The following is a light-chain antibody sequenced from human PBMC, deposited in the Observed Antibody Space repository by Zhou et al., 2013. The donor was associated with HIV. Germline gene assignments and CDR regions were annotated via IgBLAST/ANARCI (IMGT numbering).Light chain of an antibody. Sequence: EIVLTQSPGTLSLSPGDRATLSCRASQSVSSHLAWYQQKPGQGPRLLIYDASNRATGIPARFSGSGSGTDFTLTITSLEPEDFAVYYCQQYGSSPQTFGQGTKLEI. CDR2: DAS. CDR1: QSVSSH. J-gene: IGKJ2*01. CDR3: QQYGSSPQT. V-gene: IGKV3-20*01.